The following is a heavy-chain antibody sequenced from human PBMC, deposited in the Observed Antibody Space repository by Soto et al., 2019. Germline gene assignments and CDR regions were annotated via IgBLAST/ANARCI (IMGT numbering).Heavy chain of an antibody. CDR2: ISAYNGNT. J-gene: IGHJ4*02. CDR1: GYTFTSYG. V-gene: IGHV1-18*01. Sequence: ASVKVSCKASGYTFTSYGISWVRQAPGQGLEWMGWISAYNGNTNYAQKLQGRVTMTTDTSTSTAYMELRSLRSDDTAVYYCARDDDGSSSPPDDYWGQGTLVTVSS. CDR3: ARDDDGSSSPPDDY. D-gene: IGHD6-6*01.